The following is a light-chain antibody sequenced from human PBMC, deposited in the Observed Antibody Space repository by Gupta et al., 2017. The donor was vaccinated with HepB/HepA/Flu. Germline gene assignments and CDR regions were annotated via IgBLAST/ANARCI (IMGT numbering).Light chain of an antibody. J-gene: IGKJ4*01. CDR1: ETSNSK. CDR3: QQQDYWPLT. Sequence: IVMTQSPATLSMSPGERATLSCRASETSNSKLAWYRQKPGQAPSLLIYGASTRASGIPARFSGSGSETEFTLTISSRQSEDFAVYYCQQQDYWPLTFGGGTKVEIK. CDR2: GAS. V-gene: IGKV3-15*01.